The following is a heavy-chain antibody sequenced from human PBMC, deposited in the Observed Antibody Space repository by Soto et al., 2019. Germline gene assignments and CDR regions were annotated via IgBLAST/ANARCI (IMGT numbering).Heavy chain of an antibody. V-gene: IGHV4-34*01. Sequence: PSETLSLTCAVYGGSFSCYYWSWIRQPPGKGLEWIGEINHSGSTNYNPSLKSRVTISVDTSKNQFSLKPSSVTAADTAVYYCARGPMNGHGYWGQGTLVTVSS. J-gene: IGHJ4*02. CDR1: GGSFSCYY. D-gene: IGHD1-1*01. CDR3: ARGPMNGHGY. CDR2: INHSGST.